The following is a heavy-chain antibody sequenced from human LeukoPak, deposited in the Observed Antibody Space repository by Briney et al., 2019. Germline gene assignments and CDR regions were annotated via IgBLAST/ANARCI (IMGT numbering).Heavy chain of an antibody. V-gene: IGHV4-39*01. D-gene: IGHD6-13*01. Sequence: PSETLSLTCTVSGGSISSSYYWGWIRQPPGKGLEWIGSIYYSGSTYYNPSLKSRVTISVDTSKNQFSLKLSSVTAADTAVYYCARQKQQLVYYYYYGMDVWGQGTTVTVSS. J-gene: IGHJ6*02. CDR3: ARQKQQLVYYYYYGMDV. CDR2: IYYSGST. CDR1: GGSISSSYY.